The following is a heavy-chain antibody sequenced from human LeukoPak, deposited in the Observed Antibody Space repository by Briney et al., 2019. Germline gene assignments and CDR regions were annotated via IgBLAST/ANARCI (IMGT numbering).Heavy chain of an antibody. V-gene: IGHV3-23*01. J-gene: IGHJ4*02. CDR1: GFTFSTYA. Sequence: GGSLRLSCAASGFTFSTYAMSWVRQAPGMGLEWVSGLTGGGGGTSYADSVKGRFTISRDNSKNTLYLQMNSLRAEDTAVYYCAKDKGAVTGTFDYWGQGTLVTVSS. CDR3: AKDKGAVTGTFDY. CDR2: LTGGGGGT. D-gene: IGHD1-14*01.